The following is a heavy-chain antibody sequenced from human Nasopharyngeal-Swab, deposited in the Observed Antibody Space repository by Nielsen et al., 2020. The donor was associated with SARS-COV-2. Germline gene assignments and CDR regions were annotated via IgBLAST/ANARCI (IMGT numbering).Heavy chain of an antibody. D-gene: IGHD2-21*02. Sequence: WVGQAPGQGLEWMGIINPNGDGTMYAQKFQGRVTMTRDTSTSTVYMEMSNLRSDDTAVYYCVRDRGDSFDFWGQGTMVTVSS. CDR3: VRDRGDSFDF. V-gene: IGHV1-46*01. CDR2: INPNGDGT. J-gene: IGHJ3*01.